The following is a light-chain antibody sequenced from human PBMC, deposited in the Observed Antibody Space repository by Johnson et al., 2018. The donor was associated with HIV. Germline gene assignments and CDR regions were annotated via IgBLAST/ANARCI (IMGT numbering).Light chain of an antibody. J-gene: IGLJ1*01. Sequence: QSVLTQPPSVSAAPGQKVTISCSGGSSNIGSNYVSWYKQLPGTAPKLLIYENDKRPSGIRDRFSGSKSGTAATLGINGLQTGDEADYYCGTWDNSLSAHYVFGTGTKVTVL. CDR2: END. CDR1: SSNIGSNY. CDR3: GTWDNSLSAHYV. V-gene: IGLV1-51*02.